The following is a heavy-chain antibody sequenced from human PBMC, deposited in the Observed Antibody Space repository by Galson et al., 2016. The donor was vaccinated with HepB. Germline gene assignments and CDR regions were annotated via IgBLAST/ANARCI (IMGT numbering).Heavy chain of an antibody. CDR1: GFTVSSNY. J-gene: IGHJ4*01. D-gene: IGHD3-3*01. V-gene: IGHV3-53*01. CDR3: ARARYDFWSGSHFDY. CDR2: IYIDGST. Sequence: SLRLSCAASGFTVSSNYMTWVRQAPGKGLEWVSLIYIDGSTYNADSVKGRFTISRDNSKNTLYLQMNSLRVEDTALYYCARARYDFWSGSHFDYRGQGTLVTVSS.